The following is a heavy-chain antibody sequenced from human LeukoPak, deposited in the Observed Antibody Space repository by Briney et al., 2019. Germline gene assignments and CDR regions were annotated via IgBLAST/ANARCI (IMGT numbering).Heavy chain of an antibody. CDR1: GFTFSSYA. CDR2: ISGSGGST. V-gene: IGHV3-23*01. J-gene: IGHJ3*02. D-gene: IGHD1-26*01. CDR3: ARIEWERLGRAFDI. Sequence: PGGSLRLSCAASGFTFSSYAMSWVRQAPGKGLEWVSGISGSGGSTYYADSVKGRFTISRDNSKNTLYLQMNSLRAEDMAVYYCARIEWERLGRAFDIWGQGTMVTVSS.